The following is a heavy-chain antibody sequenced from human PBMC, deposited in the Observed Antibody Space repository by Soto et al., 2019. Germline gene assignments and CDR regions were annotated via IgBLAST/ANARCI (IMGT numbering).Heavy chain of an antibody. CDR2: IFHSGSA. D-gene: IGHD4-17*01. Sequence: QVHLQESGPGLVKSSGTLSLTCAVSGGSISSDNLWSWVRQPPGQGLEWIGEIFHSGSANFNPSLKSRMIMSVDKSKNQFSLKLSSVTAADTAVYYCARGSTTVVTPNWFDPWGQGTLFTVSS. CDR3: ARGSTTVVTPNWFDP. CDR1: GGSISSDNL. V-gene: IGHV4-4*02. J-gene: IGHJ5*02.